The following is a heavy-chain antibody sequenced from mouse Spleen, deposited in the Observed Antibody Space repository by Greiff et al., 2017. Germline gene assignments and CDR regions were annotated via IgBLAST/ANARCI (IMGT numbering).Heavy chain of an antibody. J-gene: IGHJ3*01. CDR3: AGGYYGNYSFAY. V-gene: IGHV12-3*01. D-gene: IGHD2-1*01. Sequence: VHLVESGPGLVKPSQSLFLTCSITGFPITSGYYWIWIRQSPGKPLEWMGYITHSGETFYNPSLQSPISITRETSKNQFFLQLNSVTTEDTAMYYCAGGYYGNYSFAYWGQGTLVTVSA. CDR2: ITHSGET. CDR1: GFPITSGYY.